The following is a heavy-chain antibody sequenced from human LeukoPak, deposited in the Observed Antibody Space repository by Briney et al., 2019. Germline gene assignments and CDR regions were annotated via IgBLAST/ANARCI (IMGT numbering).Heavy chain of an antibody. CDR2: IYYSGST. CDR1: GGSISSSSYY. J-gene: IGHJ4*02. CDR3: ARPTRGYPGYFDY. V-gene: IGHV4-39*01. D-gene: IGHD2-2*01. Sequence: PSETLSLTCTVSGGSISSSSYYWGWIRQPPGKGLEWIGSIYYSGSTYYNPSLKSRVTISVDTSKNQFSLKLSSVTAADTAVYYCARPTRGYPGYFDYWGQGTLVTVSS.